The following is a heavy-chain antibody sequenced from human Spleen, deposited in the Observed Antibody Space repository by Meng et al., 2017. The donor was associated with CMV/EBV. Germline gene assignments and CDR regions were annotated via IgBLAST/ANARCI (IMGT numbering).Heavy chain of an antibody. D-gene: IGHD2-2*01. CDR2: IIPISGAPNHA. J-gene: IGHJ6*02. V-gene: IGHV1-69*05. CDR3: ARGGSSTSHYYYYGMDV. CDR1: GGTFSGYG. Sequence: SVKVSCKASGGTFSGYGISWVRQAPGQGLEWMGGIIPISGAPNHANYAQKFQGRVTITTDESTSTAYMELSSLRSEDTAVYYCARGGSSTSHYYYYGMDVWGQGTTVTVSS.